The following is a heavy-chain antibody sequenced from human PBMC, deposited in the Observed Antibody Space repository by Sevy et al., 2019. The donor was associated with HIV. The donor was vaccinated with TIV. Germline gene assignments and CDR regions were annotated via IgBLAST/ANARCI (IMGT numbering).Heavy chain of an antibody. V-gene: IGHV3-21*01. D-gene: IGHD6-19*01. Sequence: GGSLRLSCPASGFTFSSYSMNWVRQAPGKGLEWVSSISSSSSYIYYADSVKGRFTISKDNAKNSLYLQMNSLRAEDTAVYYCARDTGTFKQRLALVHDAFDIWGQGTMVTVSS. CDR2: ISSSSSYI. CDR3: ARDTGTFKQRLALVHDAFDI. J-gene: IGHJ3*02. CDR1: GFTFSSYS.